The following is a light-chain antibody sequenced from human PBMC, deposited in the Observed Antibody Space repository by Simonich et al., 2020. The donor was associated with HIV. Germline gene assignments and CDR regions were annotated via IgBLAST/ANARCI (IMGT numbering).Light chain of an antibody. V-gene: IGKV4-1*01. J-gene: IGKJ4*01. Sequence: DIVMTQSPDSLAVSLGERATINCKSSQSVLYSSNNKNYLAWYQHKPGQPPKLLIYWASTRESGVPDRFSGSGSGTDFTLTISSLQAEDLAVYYCQQYYSTPLTFGGGTKVEIK. CDR2: WAS. CDR3: QQYYSTPLT. CDR1: QSVLYSSNNKNY.